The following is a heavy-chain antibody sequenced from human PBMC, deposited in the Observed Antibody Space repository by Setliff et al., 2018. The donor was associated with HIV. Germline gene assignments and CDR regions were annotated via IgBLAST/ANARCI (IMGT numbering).Heavy chain of an antibody. CDR2: MTASGSTI. CDR1: GFTFSIYE. D-gene: IGHD3-22*01. Sequence: HPGGSLRLSCAASGFTFSIYEMNWVRQAPGKGLEWVSYMTASGSTIYYADSVKGRFTDSRDNAKNSLYLQMNSLRAEDTAVYYCARAYNVYDYRFDSSGYDYWGQGTLVTVSS. CDR3: ARAYNVYDYRFDSSGYDY. J-gene: IGHJ4*02. V-gene: IGHV3-48*03.